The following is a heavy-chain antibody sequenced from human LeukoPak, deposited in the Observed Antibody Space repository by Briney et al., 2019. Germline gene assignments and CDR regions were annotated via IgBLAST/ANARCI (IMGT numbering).Heavy chain of an antibody. Sequence: GGSLRLSCAASGFTFSSYAMSWVRQAPGKGLEWVSSISDSGGSTYYADSVKGRFTISRDNSKNTLYLQMNSLRAEDTAVYYCARRMITFGGVIVTRGFDYWGQGTLVTVSS. CDR3: ARRMITFGGVIVTRGFDY. CDR2: ISDSGGST. CDR1: GFTFSSYA. V-gene: IGHV3-23*01. J-gene: IGHJ4*02. D-gene: IGHD3-16*02.